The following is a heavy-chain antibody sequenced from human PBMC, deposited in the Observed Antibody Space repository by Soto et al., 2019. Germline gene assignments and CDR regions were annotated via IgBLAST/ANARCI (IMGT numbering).Heavy chain of an antibody. CDR1: GGSISSSSYY. D-gene: IGHD3-3*01. CDR2: IYYSGST. V-gene: IGHV4-39*01. CDR3: ATSTPPRGVVIKTIPLYYYYYGMDV. J-gene: IGHJ6*02. Sequence: PSETLSLTCTVSGGSISSSSYYLGWIRPPPGKGLEWIGSIYYSGSTYYNPSLKSRVTISVDTSKNQFSLKLSSVTAADTAVYYCATSTPPRGVVIKTIPLYYYYYGMDVWGQGTTVTVSS.